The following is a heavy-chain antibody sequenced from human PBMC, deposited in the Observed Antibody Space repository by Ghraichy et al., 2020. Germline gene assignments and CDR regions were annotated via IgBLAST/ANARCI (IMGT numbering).Heavy chain of an antibody. CDR2: IRYDGSNK. CDR3: ANKHFSSWAYFDY. V-gene: IGHV3-30*02. Sequence: GGSLRLSCAASGFTFSSYGMHWVRQAPGKGLEWVAFIRYDGSNKYYADSVKGRFTISRDNSKNTLYLQMNSLRAEDTAVYYCANKHFSSWAYFDYWGQGTLVTVSS. J-gene: IGHJ4*02. D-gene: IGHD6-13*01. CDR1: GFTFSSYG.